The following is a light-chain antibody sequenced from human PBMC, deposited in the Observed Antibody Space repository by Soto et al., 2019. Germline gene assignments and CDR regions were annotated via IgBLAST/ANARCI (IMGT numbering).Light chain of an antibody. V-gene: IGKV3-15*01. Sequence: EIVMTQSPATLSVSPGETVTLSCRASQNIYSNLGWYQQRPGQAPRLIIYRASTRATGIPARFSGSGSGTEFTLTINSLQSEDFAVYYCQQYHNLWAFGRGTKVDI. CDR3: QQYHNLWA. CDR2: RAS. CDR1: QNIYSN. J-gene: IGKJ1*01.